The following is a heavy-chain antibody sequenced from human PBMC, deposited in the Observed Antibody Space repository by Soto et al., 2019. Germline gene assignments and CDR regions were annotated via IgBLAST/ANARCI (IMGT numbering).Heavy chain of an antibody. CDR2: IDSGGST. CDR1: GFTVSSNY. Sequence: EVQLVESGGGLVQPGGSLRLSCVASGFTVSSNYMRWVRQAPGKGLEWVSVIDSGGSTYYADSVKGRFTISRDNSKNTLYLQMNSLRAEDTAVYYCARDSSGYHPDYWGQGTLVTVSS. V-gene: IGHV3-66*01. CDR3: ARDSSGYHPDY. D-gene: IGHD3-22*01. J-gene: IGHJ4*02.